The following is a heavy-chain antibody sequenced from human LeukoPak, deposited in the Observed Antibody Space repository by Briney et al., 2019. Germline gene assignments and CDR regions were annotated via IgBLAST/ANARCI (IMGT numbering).Heavy chain of an antibody. V-gene: IGHV3-23*01. CDR3: ASSIVVTDRGLVAFDI. CDR1: GLTFNNYA. J-gene: IGHJ3*02. Sequence: PGGSLRLSCAVSGLTFNNYAMSWVRQAPGKGLEWVSGISGRGASKYYADSVKGRFTISRDNSKNTLYLQMNSLRAEDTAVYYCASSIVVTDRGLVAFDIWGQGTMVTVSS. CDR2: ISGRGASK. D-gene: IGHD2-21*01.